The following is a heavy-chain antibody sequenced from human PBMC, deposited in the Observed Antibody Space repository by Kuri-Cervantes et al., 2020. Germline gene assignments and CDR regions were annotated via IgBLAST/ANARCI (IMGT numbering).Heavy chain of an antibody. CDR2: IIPIFGTA. CDR3: ARVRYYYGSGSEKFDY. CDR1: GGTFSSYA. Sequence: SVKVSCKASGGTFSSYAISWVRQAPGQGLEWMGGIIPIFGTANYAQKFQGRVTITADKSTSTAYMELSSLRSDDTAVYYCARVRYYYGSGSEKFDYWGQGTLVTVSS. D-gene: IGHD3-10*01. V-gene: IGHV1-69*06. J-gene: IGHJ4*02.